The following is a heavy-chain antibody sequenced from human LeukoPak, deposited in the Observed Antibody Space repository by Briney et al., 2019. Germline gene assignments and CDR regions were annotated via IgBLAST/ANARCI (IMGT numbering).Heavy chain of an antibody. Sequence: SXXTFXXFAMIWVRQPPGKGLEWVSSIFPSGGEIHYADSVRGRFTISRDNSKSTLSMQMNSLRAEDTAIYYCXTYRQVLLPFESWGQGTLVTVSS. V-gene: IGHV3-23*01. CDR2: IFPSGGEI. J-gene: IGHJ4*02. CDR1: XXTFXXFA. D-gene: IGHD2-8*02. CDR3: XTYRQVLLPFES.